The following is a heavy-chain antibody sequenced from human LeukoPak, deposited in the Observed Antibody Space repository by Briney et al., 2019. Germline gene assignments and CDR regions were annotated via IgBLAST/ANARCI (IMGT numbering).Heavy chain of an antibody. CDR3: ARDEY. J-gene: IGHJ4*02. V-gene: IGHV3-21*01. CDR1: GFTFSSYT. CDR2: ISSSSSYT. Sequence: GGSLRLSCAASGFTFSSYTMNWVRQAPGKGLKWVSSISSSSSYTHYADSVKGRFTISRDNAKKSLYLQMSSLRAEDTAVYYCARDEYWGQGTLVTVSS.